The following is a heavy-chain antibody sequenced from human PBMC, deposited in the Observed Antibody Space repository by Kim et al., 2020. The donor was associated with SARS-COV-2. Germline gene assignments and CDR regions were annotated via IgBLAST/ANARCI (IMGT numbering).Heavy chain of an antibody. Sequence: SETLSLTCTVSGGSIRSYYWSWIRQPPGKGLEWIGYIYYSVRTDYNPSLKSRVTMSVDTSRNQFSLNLSSVTAADTAVYYCARRIWFAETNYWYFDLWGRGTLVTVSS. CDR2: IYYSVRT. CDR1: GGSIRSYY. V-gene: IGHV4-59*08. D-gene: IGHD3-10*01. CDR3: ARRIWFAETNYWYFDL. J-gene: IGHJ2*01.